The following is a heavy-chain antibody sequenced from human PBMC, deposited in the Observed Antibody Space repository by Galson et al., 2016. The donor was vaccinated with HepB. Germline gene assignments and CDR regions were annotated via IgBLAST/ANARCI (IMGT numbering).Heavy chain of an antibody. CDR2: IRYDGSYE. J-gene: IGHJ4*02. CDR1: GFTFTAYD. Sequence: FLRLSCAASGFTFTAYDMHWVRQAPGKGLEWVAVIRYDGSYEDYVDSVRGRFTIFRDKFRKTVSLQMNSLRAEDTAIYYCARGSYSAIFDYWGQGTLVTVSS. CDR3: ARGSYSAIFDY. V-gene: IGHV3-33*01. D-gene: IGHD1-26*01.